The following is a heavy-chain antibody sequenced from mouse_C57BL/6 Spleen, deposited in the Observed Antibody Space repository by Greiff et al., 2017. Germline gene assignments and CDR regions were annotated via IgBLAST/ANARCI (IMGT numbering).Heavy chain of an antibody. CDR3: ARWTYDGYLFV. CDR1: GYTFTSYW. CDR2: IDPSDSYT. Sequence: QVQLQQPGAELVMPGASVKLSCKAFGYTFTSYWMHWVKQRPGQGLEWIGEIDPSDSYTNYNQKFKGKSTLTVDKSSSTAYMQLSSLTSEDSAVYYCARWTYDGYLFVWGTGTTVTVSS. J-gene: IGHJ1*03. V-gene: IGHV1-69*01. D-gene: IGHD2-3*01.